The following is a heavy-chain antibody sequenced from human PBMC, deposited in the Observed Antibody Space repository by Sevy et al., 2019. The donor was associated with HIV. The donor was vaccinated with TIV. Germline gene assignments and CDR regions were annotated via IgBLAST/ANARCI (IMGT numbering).Heavy chain of an antibody. CDR3: ASMGDYYDSSGYYPLKF. D-gene: IGHD3-22*01. V-gene: IGHV1-2*02. CDR1: GYSFTGYY. CDR2: INPNSGGT. J-gene: IGHJ4*02. Sequence: ASVKVSCKASGYSFTGYYIHLVRQAPGQGLEWMGWINPNSGGTYFAKKFQDSVTMTTDTSVNTAYMELRSLRFDDTAVYYCASMGDYYDSSGYYPLKFWGQGTLVTVSS.